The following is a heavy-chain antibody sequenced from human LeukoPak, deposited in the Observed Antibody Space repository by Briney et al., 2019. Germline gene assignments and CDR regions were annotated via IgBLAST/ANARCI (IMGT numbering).Heavy chain of an antibody. J-gene: IGHJ5*02. V-gene: IGHV4-59*12. D-gene: IGHD3-22*01. CDR3: ASYYYDSSGYYHTRNWFDP. CDR2: IYYSGST. CDR1: GGSISSYY. Sequence: SETLSLTCTVSGGSISSYYWSWIRQPPGKGLEWIGYIYYSGSTNYNPSLKSRVTISVDTSKNQFSLKLSSVTAADTAVYYCASYYYDSSGYYHTRNWFDPWGQGTLVTVSS.